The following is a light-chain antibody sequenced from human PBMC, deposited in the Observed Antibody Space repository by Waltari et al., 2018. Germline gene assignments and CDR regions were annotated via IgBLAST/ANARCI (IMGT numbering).Light chain of an antibody. J-gene: IGKJ2*02. CDR1: QSLLHNDGYSS. V-gene: IGKV2-28*01. Sequence: DIVMTQSPLSLPVTPGEPASIPCRSSQSLLHNDGYSSLNWYLQKPGQSPLLLIYLGSHRASGVPDRFSGSGSGTDFTLKISRVEAEDVGVYYCMQTLQTPCTFGQGTKLEI. CDR3: MQTLQTPCT. CDR2: LGS.